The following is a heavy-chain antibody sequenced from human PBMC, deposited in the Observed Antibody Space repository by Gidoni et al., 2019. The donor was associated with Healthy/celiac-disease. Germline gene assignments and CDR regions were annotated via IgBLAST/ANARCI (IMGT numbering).Heavy chain of an antibody. Sequence: QVQLVQSGAEVKKPGSSVKVSCKASGGTFSIYAISWVRQAPGQGLEWMRGLIPIFGTASYAQKFQGRVTITADESTSTAYMELSSLRSEDTAVYYCARVPYCSSTSCYNDNWFDPWGQGTLVTVSS. CDR3: ARVPYCSSTSCYNDNWFDP. V-gene: IGHV1-69*01. D-gene: IGHD2-2*02. CDR2: LIPIFGTA. CDR1: GGTFSIYA. J-gene: IGHJ5*02.